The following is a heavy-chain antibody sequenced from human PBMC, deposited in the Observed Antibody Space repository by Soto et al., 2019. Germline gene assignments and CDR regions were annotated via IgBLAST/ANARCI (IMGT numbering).Heavy chain of an antibody. V-gene: IGHV4-4*09. CDR3: ASYIEGNGGRGP. J-gene: IGHJ4*02. Sequence: QVQLQESGPGLVKPSETLSLTCAVSGGSLTGQHWSWIRQPPGKGLEWIGQIVNSGIARYNPSLQSRVAISIDSSKNYFALRLSSVTAADPAVYYCASYIEGNGGRGPWGQGHLLTVSS. D-gene: IGHD4-17*01. CDR1: GGSLTGQH. CDR2: IVNSGIA.